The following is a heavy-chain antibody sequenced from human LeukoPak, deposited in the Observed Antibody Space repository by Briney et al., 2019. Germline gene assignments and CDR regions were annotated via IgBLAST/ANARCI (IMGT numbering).Heavy chain of an antibody. CDR2: INHSGST. J-gene: IGHJ5*02. CDR3: ARDRMTGENWFDP. D-gene: IGHD1-14*01. V-gene: IGHV4-34*01. Sequence: SETLSLTCAVYGGSFSGYYWSWIRQPPGKGLEWIGEINHSGSTNYNPSLKSRVTISVDTSKNQFSLKLSSVTAADTAVYYCARDRMTGENWFDPWGQGTLVTVSS. CDR1: GGSFSGYY.